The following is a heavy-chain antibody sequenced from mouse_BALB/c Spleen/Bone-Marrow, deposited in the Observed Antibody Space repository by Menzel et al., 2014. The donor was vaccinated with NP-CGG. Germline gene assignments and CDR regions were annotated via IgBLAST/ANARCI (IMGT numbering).Heavy chain of an antibody. CDR1: GFNIKDTY. V-gene: IGHV14-3*02. J-gene: IGHJ3*01. CDR3: ATYYRYDRRFAY. Sequence: EVMLVESGAELAKPGASVKLSCTASGFNIKDTYMHWVKQRPEQGLEWIGRIDPANGNTKYDPKFQGKATITADTSSNTAYLQLSSLTSEDTAVYYCATYYRYDRRFAYWGQGTLVTVSA. CDR2: IDPANGNT. D-gene: IGHD2-14*01.